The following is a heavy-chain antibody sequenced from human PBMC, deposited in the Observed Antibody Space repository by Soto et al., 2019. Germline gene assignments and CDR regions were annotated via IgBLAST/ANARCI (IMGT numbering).Heavy chain of an antibody. V-gene: IGHV4-4*02. CDR3: AKTIGSGSYMPF. CDR1: GDSISDSNW. D-gene: IGHD3-10*01. Sequence: QVQLQESGPGLVKPSGTLFLTCTVSGDSISDSNWWTWVRQPPGKGLEWIGEVYHSGRANYNPSLRSRVTMSADTLKNHFNLRLSSVTAADTAVYYCAKTIGSGSYMPFWGQGTLVAVSP. J-gene: IGHJ4*02. CDR2: VYHSGRA.